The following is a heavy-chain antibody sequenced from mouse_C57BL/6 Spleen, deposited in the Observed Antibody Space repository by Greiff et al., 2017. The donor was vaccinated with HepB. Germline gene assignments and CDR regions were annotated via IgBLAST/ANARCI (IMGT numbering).Heavy chain of an antibody. Sequence: EVKLVESGGGLVKPGGSLKLSCAASGFTFSDYGMHWVRQAPEKGLEWVAYISSGSSTIYYADTVKGRFTISRDNAKNTLFLQMTSLRSEDTAMYYCARRYYGSSYLFFDVWGTGTTVTVSS. V-gene: IGHV5-17*01. J-gene: IGHJ1*03. CDR1: GFTFSDYG. D-gene: IGHD1-1*01. CDR2: ISSGSSTI. CDR3: ARRYYGSSYLFFDV.